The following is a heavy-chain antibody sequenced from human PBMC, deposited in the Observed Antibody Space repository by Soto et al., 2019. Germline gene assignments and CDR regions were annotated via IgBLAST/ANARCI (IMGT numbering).Heavy chain of an antibody. D-gene: IGHD3-22*01. Sequence: QVQLQESGPGLVKPSQTLSLTCTVSGGSISSGDYYWSWIRQPPGKGLEWIVYIYYSGSTYYNPSLKSRVTISVDTSKNQFSLKLSSVTAADTAVYYCARDYDSSAGSHRYFDYWGQGTLVTVSS. J-gene: IGHJ4*02. CDR2: IYYSGST. CDR1: GGSISSGDYY. CDR3: ARDYDSSAGSHRYFDY. V-gene: IGHV4-30-4*01.